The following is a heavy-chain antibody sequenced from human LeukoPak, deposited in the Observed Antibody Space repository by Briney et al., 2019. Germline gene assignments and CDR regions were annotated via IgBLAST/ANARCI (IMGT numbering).Heavy chain of an antibody. V-gene: IGHV4-4*09. CDR2: IYTSGST. D-gene: IGHD2-2*01. CDR3: ASSGDIVVVPATRGINYYMDV. Sequence: SETLSLTCTVSGGSISSYYWSWIRQPPGKGLEWIGYIYTSGSTNYNPSLKGRVTISVDTSKNQFSLKLSSVTAADTAVYYCASSGDIVVVPATRGINYYMDVWGKGTTVTVSS. CDR1: GGSISSYY. J-gene: IGHJ6*03.